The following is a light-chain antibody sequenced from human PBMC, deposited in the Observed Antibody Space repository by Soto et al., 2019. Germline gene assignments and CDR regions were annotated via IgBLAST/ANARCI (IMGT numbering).Light chain of an antibody. CDR3: AAWDDGLNGHVV. V-gene: IGLV1-44*01. CDR2: SNN. Sequence: QSVLTQPPAASGTPGQRVTISCSGSSSNIGRNTVNWYQQLPGTAPKLLNYSNNQRPSGVPDRFSGSKSGTSASLAISGLQSEDEADYYCAAWDDGLNGHVVFGGGTKVTVL. CDR1: SSNIGRNT. J-gene: IGLJ2*01.